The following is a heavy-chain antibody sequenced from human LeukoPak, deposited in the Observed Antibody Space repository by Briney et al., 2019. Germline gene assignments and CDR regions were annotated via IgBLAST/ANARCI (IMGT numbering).Heavy chain of an antibody. V-gene: IGHV4-4*09. CDR3: ARLRVSGSYLYYFDY. D-gene: IGHD1-26*01. J-gene: IGHJ4*02. Sequence: KPSETLPLTCTVSGGSISSYHWSWVRQPPGKGLEWIGYILTSGTTNYNPSLKSRLTISVDTSKNQFTLRLSSVTAADTAVYYCARLRVSGSYLYYFDYWGQGTLVTVSS. CDR2: ILTSGTT. CDR1: GGSISSYH.